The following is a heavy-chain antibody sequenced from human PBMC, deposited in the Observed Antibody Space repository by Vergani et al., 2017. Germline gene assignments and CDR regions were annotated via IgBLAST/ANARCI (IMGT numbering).Heavy chain of an antibody. J-gene: IGHJ5*01. Sequence: QLQLQESGPGLVKPSGTLSLTCTVSGGYISSHGYYWGWIRQSPGKGLEWIGKNHYVGRTYYNPSFKSRVTTALDTSKNQFSLRLTSVTAADTAVYYCARHIYSGSYVDSWGPGTLVTVSS. V-gene: IGHV4-39*01. D-gene: IGHD1-26*01. CDR2: NHYVGRT. CDR1: GGYISSHGYY. CDR3: ARHIYSGSYVDS.